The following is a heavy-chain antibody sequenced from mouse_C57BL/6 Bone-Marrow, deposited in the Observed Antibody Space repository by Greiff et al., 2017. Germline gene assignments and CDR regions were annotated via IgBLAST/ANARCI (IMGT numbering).Heavy chain of an antibody. CDR2: IFPGSGST. V-gene: IGHV1-75*01. CDR1: GYTFTDYY. CDR3: ARIDGYFDY. Sequence: VQLQQSGPELVKPGASVKISCKASGYTFTDYYINWVKQRPGQGLEWIGWIFPGSGSTYYNEKFKGKATLTVDKSSSTAYMLLNSLTSEDSAVYFCARIDGYFDYGGQGTTRTVSS. J-gene: IGHJ2*01.